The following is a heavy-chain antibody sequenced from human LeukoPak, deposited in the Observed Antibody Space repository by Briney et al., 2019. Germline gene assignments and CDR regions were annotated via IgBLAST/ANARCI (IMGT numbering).Heavy chain of an antibody. CDR3: ATRGYCSGTSCYAPQP. V-gene: IGHV3-23*01. J-gene: IGHJ5*02. CDR1: GFTFSNYW. CDR2: ISGSGDST. D-gene: IGHD2-2*01. Sequence: GGSLRLSCAASGFTFSNYWMHWVRQAPGKGLEWVSAISGSGDSTYYADSVKGRFTISRDNSKNTLYLQMNSLRPEDTAVYYCATRGYCSGTSCYAPQPWGQGTLVTVSS.